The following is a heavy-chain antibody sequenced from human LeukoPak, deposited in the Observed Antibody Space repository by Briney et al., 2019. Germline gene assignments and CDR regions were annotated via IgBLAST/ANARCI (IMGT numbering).Heavy chain of an antibody. CDR2: IIPIFGIA. CDR3: ARSGSRYSYYYYMDV. D-gene: IGHD1-1*01. V-gene: IGHV1-69*13. J-gene: IGHJ6*03. Sequence: SVKVSCKASGGTFSSYAISWVRQAPGQGLEWMGGIIPIFGIANYAQKFQGRGTITADEFTSTAYLDLSRPRSEVTALYFYARSGSRYSYYYYMDVWGKGSTVAVSS. CDR1: GGTFSSYA.